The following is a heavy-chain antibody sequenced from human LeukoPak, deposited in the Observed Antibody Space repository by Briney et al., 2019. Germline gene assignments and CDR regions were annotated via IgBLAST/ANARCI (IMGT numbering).Heavy chain of an antibody. D-gene: IGHD6-19*01. CDR1: GFTFSTYT. Sequence: GGSLRLSCAASGFTFSTYTMNWVRQAPGKGLQWVSSITSSSTYIYYADSVRGRFTISRDNAKNSLYLQMNSLRAEDTAVYYCAREGSGFSFDYWGQGTLVTVSS. J-gene: IGHJ4*02. CDR2: ITSSSTYI. CDR3: AREGSGFSFDY. V-gene: IGHV3-21*01.